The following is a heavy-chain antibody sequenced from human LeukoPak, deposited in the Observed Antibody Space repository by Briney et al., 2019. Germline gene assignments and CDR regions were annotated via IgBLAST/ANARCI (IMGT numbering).Heavy chain of an antibody. CDR2: IYYSGST. V-gene: IGHV4-59*08. Sequence: SETLSLTCTVSGGSISGYYWSWIRQPPGKGLEWIGYIYYSGSTNYNPSLKSRVTISVDTSKNQFSLKLSSVTAADTAVYYCARLLGSGSWDYYYYGMDVWGQGTTVTVSS. CDR3: ARLLGSGSWDYYYYGMDV. J-gene: IGHJ6*02. D-gene: IGHD3-10*02. CDR1: GGSISGYY.